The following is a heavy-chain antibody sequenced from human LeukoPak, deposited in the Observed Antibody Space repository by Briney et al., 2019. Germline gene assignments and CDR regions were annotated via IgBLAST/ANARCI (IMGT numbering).Heavy chain of an antibody. Sequence: PSETLSLTCTVSGYSISSGYYWGWIRQPPGKGLGWIGSIYHSGSTYYNPSLKSRVTISRDTSKNQFSLRLSSVTAADSAVYYCGRYRGNERGIDYWGQGTPVTVSS. CDR2: IYHSGST. D-gene: IGHD5-12*01. CDR1: GYSISSGYY. V-gene: IGHV4-38-2*02. J-gene: IGHJ4*02. CDR3: GRYRGNERGIDY.